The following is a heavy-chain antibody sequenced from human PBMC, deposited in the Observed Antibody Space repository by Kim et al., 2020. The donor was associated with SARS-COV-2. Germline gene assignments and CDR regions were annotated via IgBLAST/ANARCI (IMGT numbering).Heavy chain of an antibody. V-gene: IGHV3-74*01. J-gene: IGHJ4*02. D-gene: IGHD3-22*01. CDR3: ASSRPMIVEDY. Sequence: SDADSVKGRFTSSRDNAMNTLYMQMHRLRADDTAVYYCASSRPMIVEDYWGQGTLVTVSS.